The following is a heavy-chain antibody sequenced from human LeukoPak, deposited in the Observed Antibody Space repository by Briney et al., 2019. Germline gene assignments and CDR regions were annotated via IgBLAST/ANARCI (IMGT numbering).Heavy chain of an antibody. CDR3: TRDYYGSGSYYKAHGS. CDR1: GFTFSSYA. D-gene: IGHD3-10*01. J-gene: IGHJ4*02. Sequence: GGSLRLSCAASGFTFSSYAMSWVRQAPGKGLEWVSTISGSGGSTYYADSVKGRFTISRDNSKNTLYLQMNSLKTEDTAVYYCTRDYYGSGSYYKAHGSWGQGTLVTVSS. CDR2: ISGSGGST. V-gene: IGHV3-23*01.